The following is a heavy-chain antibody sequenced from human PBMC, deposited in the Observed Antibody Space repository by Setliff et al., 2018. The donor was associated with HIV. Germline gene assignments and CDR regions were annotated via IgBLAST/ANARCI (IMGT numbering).Heavy chain of an antibody. Sequence: ASVKVSCKASGYTFTSYYIHWVRQAPGQGLEWMGRINPSGGSTSYAQKFQGRVTMTRDTSTSTVYMELSSLRSEDTAMYYCAKELAASGLGYFDSWGRGILVTVSS. CDR3: AKELAASGLGYFDS. D-gene: IGHD3-22*01. CDR2: INPSGGST. V-gene: IGHV1-46*01. J-gene: IGHJ4*02. CDR1: GYTFTSYY.